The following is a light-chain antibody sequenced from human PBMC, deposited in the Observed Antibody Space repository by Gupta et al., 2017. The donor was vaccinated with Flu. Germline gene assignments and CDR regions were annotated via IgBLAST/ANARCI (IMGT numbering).Light chain of an antibody. J-gene: IGLJ1*01. CDR2: GNS. V-gene: IGLV1-40*01. Sequence: QSVLTQPPSVSGAPGQTVTISCTGSSSNIGARFEVHWYQRVPGTVPKLLIYGNSNRPSGVPDRFSGSASGTSAALAITGLQTEDEADYYCQSCDSSLGGFYVFGTGTKVTVL. CDR3: QSCDSSLGGFYV. CDR1: SSNIGARFE.